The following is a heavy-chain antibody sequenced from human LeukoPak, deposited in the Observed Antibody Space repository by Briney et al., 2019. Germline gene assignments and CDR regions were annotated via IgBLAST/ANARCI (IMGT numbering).Heavy chain of an antibody. CDR1: GGSISSYY. CDR3: ARGLYYYGSGSYYDFDY. V-gene: IGHV4-59*01. CDR2: IYYSGST. D-gene: IGHD3-10*01. Sequence: SETLSLTCTVSGGSISSYYWSWIRQPPGKGLEWIGDIYYSGSTNYNPSLKSRVTISVDTSKNQFSLKLSSVTAADTAVYYCARGLYYYGSGSYYDFDYWGQGTLVTVSS. J-gene: IGHJ4*02.